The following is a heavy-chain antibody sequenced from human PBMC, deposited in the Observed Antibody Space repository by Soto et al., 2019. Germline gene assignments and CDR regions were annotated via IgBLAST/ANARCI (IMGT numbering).Heavy chain of an antibody. J-gene: IGHJ4*02. CDR1: GYTFTGYA. V-gene: IGHV1-3*01. CDR2: INAGNGNT. D-gene: IGHD6-19*01. Sequence: GASVKVACKGSGYTFTGYAMHWVRQAPGQRLEWMGWINAGNGNTKYSQKFQGRVTITRDTSASTAYMELSSLRSEDTAVYYCARAVAVPADFDYWGQGTLVTVSS. CDR3: ARAVAVPADFDY.